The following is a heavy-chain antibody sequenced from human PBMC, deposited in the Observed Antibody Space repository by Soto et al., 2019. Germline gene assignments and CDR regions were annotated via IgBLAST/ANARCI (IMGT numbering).Heavy chain of an antibody. Sequence: QVQLVQSGAEVKKPGSSVKVSCKASGGTFSSYAISWVRQAPGQGLEWMGGIIPIFGTADYAQKVQGRVTITAQESTSAAYMERSSLRSEDTAVYYCARDGGVYDYSPFDYWGQGTLVTVSS. CDR1: GGTFSSYA. CDR2: IIPIFGTA. D-gene: IGHD4-4*01. CDR3: ARDGGVYDYSPFDY. V-gene: IGHV1-69*12. J-gene: IGHJ4*02.